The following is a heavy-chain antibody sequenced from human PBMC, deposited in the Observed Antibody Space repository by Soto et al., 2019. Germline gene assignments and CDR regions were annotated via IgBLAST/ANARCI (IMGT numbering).Heavy chain of an antibody. J-gene: IGHJ5*02. D-gene: IGHD6-25*01. Sequence: EVQLVESGGGLVQPGGSLTLSCAVSGFTVSSNYMSWVLQAPGKGLEWVSVIHSDGSTYYADSVKGRFSISRDNSKNTLYLQLNSLRAEDTAVYYCARNWAAVWFDTLGKGTLVTVSS. V-gene: IGHV3-66*01. CDR1: GFTVSSNY. CDR3: ARNWAAVWFDT. CDR2: IHSDGST.